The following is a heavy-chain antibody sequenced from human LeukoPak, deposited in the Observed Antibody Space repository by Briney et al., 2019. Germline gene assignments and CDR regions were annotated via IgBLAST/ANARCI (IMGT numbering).Heavy chain of an antibody. CDR2: IYTSGST. D-gene: IGHD1-26*01. J-gene: IGHJ6*03. V-gene: IGHV4-4*07. CDR3: ARVMYGRWEPNCYYYYMDV. CDR1: GGSISSYY. Sequence: PSETLSLTCTVSGGSISSYYWSWIRQPAGKGLEWIGRIYTSGSTNYNPSLKSRVTMSVDTSKNQFSLKLSSVTAADTAVYYCARVMYGRWEPNCYYYYMDVWGKGTTVTVSS.